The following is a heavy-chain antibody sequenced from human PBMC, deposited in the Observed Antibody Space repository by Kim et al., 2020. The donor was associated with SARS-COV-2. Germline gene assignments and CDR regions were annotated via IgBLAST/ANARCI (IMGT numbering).Heavy chain of an antibody. CDR1: RFTFSNYA. CDR2: ISGSGGST. CDR3: AKMKGSGYYSGGYYFDY. J-gene: IGHJ4*02. Sequence: GGSLRLSCAASRFTFSNYAMSWVRQAPGKGLEWVSSISGSGGSTYNADSVKGRFTISRDNSKNTLYLQMNSLRGEDTAVYYCAKMKGSGYYSGGYYFDYWGQGTQVTVSS. V-gene: IGHV3-23*01. D-gene: IGHD3-22*01.